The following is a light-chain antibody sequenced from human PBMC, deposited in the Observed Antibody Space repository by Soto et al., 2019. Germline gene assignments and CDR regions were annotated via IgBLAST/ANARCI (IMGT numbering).Light chain of an antibody. CDR2: GVY. V-gene: IGLV2-14*01. CDR3: SSFTNNNTPHVV. CDR1: DSDVGGYNY. J-gene: IGLJ2*01. Sequence: QSALTQPASVSGSPGQSITISCTGTDSDVGGYNYVSWYQQHPGKAPKLMIYGVYNRPSGVSNRFSGSKSGNTASLTISGLQAVDEADYYCSSFTNNNTPHVVFGGGTKLTVL.